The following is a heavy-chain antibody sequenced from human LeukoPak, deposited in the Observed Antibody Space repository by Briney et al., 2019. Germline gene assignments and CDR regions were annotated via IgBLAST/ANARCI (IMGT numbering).Heavy chain of an antibody. D-gene: IGHD6-19*01. V-gene: IGHV3-23*01. CDR2: IRDSGVTT. Sequence: PGGSLRLSCAASGFTFSSYAMSWVRQAPGKGLEWVSAIRDSGVTTNYADSVKGRFTISRDNSKTTLYLQMNSLRAEDTALYYCAKDAALAGIQFDFWGQRTLVTVSS. CDR1: GFTFSSYA. J-gene: IGHJ4*02. CDR3: AKDAALAGIQFDF.